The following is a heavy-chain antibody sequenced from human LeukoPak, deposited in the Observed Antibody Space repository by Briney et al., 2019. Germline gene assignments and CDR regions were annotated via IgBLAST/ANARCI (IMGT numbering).Heavy chain of an antibody. J-gene: IGHJ4*02. Sequence: SETLSLTCTVSGGSISSYYWSWIRQPPGKGLEWIGYIYYSGSTNYNPSLKSRATISVDTSKNQFSLKLSSVTAADTAVYYCARVGFWSGSHDYWGQGTLVTVSS. CDR1: GGSISSYY. CDR3: ARVGFWSGSHDY. D-gene: IGHD3-3*01. V-gene: IGHV4-59*01. CDR2: IYYSGST.